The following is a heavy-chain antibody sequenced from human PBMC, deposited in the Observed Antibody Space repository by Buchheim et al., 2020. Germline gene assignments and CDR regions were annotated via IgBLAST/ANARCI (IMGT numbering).Heavy chain of an antibody. CDR1: GFTFSSYA. CDR3: ARGASGSDYYYYGMDV. CDR2: ISYDGSNK. J-gene: IGHJ6*02. D-gene: IGHD1-26*01. Sequence: QVQLVESGGGVVQPGRSLRLSCAASGFTFSSYAMHWVHQAPGKGLEWVAVISYDGSNKYYADSVKGRFTISRDNSKNTLYLQMNSLRAEDTAVYYCARGASGSDYYYYGMDVWGQGTT. V-gene: IGHV3-30-3*01.